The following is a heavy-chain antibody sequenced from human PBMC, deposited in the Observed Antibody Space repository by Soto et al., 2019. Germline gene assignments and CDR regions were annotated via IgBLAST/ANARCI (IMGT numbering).Heavy chain of an antibody. J-gene: IGHJ1*01. V-gene: IGHV4-34*01. Sequence: SETLSLTCAVYGGSFSGYYWSWIRQPPGKGLEWVGEINHSGSTNYNPSLKSRVTISVDTSKNQFSLKLSSVTAADTAVYYCARSRPLFLGFGELSNKLYLQHWGQGTLVTDSS. CDR3: ARSRPLFLGFGELSNKLYLQH. D-gene: IGHD3-10*01. CDR2: INHSGST. CDR1: GGSFSGYY.